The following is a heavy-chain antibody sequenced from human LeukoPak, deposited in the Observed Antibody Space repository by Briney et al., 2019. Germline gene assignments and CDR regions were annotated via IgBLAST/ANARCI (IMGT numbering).Heavy chain of an antibody. V-gene: IGHV3-74*01. CDR2: ISSDGSST. D-gene: IGHD6-13*01. Sequence: GGSLRLSCAASGFTFSSYWMHWVRQAPGKGLVWVSRISSDGSSTSYADSVKGRFTISRDNAKNTLYLQMNSLRAEDTAVYYCARDDGSSLFDYWGQGTLVTVSS. J-gene: IGHJ4*02. CDR1: GFTFSSYW. CDR3: ARDDGSSLFDY.